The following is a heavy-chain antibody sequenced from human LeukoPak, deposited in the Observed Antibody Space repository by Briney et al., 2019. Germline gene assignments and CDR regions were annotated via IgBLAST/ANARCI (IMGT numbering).Heavy chain of an antibody. CDR3: ARPLQIPWLGEFYFDY. V-gene: IGHV5-51*01. CDR2: IYPGDSDT. D-gene: IGHD3-10*01. Sequence: GESLKISCKGSGYSFTSYWIGWVRQMPGKGLEWMGIIYPGDSDTRYSPSFQGQVTISADKSISTAYLQWSSLKASDTAMYYCARPLQIPWLGEFYFDYWGQGTLVTVSS. CDR1: GYSFTSYW. J-gene: IGHJ4*02.